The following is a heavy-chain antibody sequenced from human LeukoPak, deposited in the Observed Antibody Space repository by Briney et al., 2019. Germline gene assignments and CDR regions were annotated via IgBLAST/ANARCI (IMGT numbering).Heavy chain of an antibody. CDR2: ISSSGSTI. Sequence: PGGSLRLSCAASGFTFSSYEMNWVRQAPGKGLEWVSYISSSGSTIYYADSVKGRFTISRDNAKNSLYLQMNSLRAEDTAVYYCARDRYYYDSSGPEFDYWGQGTLVTVSS. J-gene: IGHJ4*02. V-gene: IGHV3-48*03. CDR1: GFTFSSYE. D-gene: IGHD3-22*01. CDR3: ARDRYYYDSSGPEFDY.